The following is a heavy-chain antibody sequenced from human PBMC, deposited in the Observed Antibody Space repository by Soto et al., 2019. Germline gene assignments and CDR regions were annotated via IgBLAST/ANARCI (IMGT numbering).Heavy chain of an antibody. V-gene: IGHV3-66*01. J-gene: IGHJ4*02. CDR1: GFTVSNNY. CDR2: IFSDGST. CDR3: ARDPFQVFGY. Sequence: EVQVVESGGGLVQPGGSLRLSCAASGFTVSNNYMSWVRQAPRKGLEWISVIFSDGSTYYADSVKGRFTISRDNSENTLYLQINSLKAEDTAVYYCARDPFQVFGYWGQGTLVTVSS.